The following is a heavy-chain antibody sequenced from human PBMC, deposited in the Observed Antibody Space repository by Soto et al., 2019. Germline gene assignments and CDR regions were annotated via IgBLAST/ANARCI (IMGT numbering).Heavy chain of an antibody. CDR1: GYTFTGYY. Sequence: VASVKVSCKASGYTFTGYYMHWVRQAPGQGLEWMGWINPNSGGTNYAQKFQGRVTMTRDTSISTAYMELSRLRSDDTAVYYCAREQRFLLGVYFDYWRQGTLVTVSS. V-gene: IGHV1-2*02. D-gene: IGHD3-3*01. CDR3: AREQRFLLGVYFDY. J-gene: IGHJ4*02. CDR2: INPNSGGT.